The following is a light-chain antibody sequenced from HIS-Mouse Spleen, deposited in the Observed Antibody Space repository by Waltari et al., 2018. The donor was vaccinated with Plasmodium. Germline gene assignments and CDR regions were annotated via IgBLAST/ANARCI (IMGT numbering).Light chain of an antibody. CDR1: SSNIGSNT. J-gene: IGLJ1*01. CDR2: SNK. CDR3: AAWDDSLNGYV. V-gene: IGLV1-44*01. Sequence: QSVLTQPPSASGTPGQRVTISCSGSSSNIGSNTVNWYQQLPGTAPKRLSYSNKPRPSGVPDRFSGSKSGTSASLAISGLQSEDEADYYCAAWDDSLNGYVFGTGTKVTVL.